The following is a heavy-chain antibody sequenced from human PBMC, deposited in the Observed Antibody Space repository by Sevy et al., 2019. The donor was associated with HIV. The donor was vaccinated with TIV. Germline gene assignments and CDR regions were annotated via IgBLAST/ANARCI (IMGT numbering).Heavy chain of an antibody. V-gene: IGHV3-23*01. CDR1: GFTFSSYA. CDR3: AREYYSSGYFDY. CDR2: ISGSGGSGDKT. D-gene: IGHD3-22*01. J-gene: IGHJ4*02. Sequence: RGSLRLSCAASGFTFSSYAMNCVRQAPGKGLEWVSGISGSGGSGDKTNYADSVKGRFTLSRDDSKNSLYLQLNRLRAEETAIYYCAREYYSSGYFDYWGQGTMVHVSS.